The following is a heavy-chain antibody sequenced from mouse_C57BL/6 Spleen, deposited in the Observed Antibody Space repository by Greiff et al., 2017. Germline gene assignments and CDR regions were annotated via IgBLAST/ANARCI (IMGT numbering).Heavy chain of an antibody. D-gene: IGHD1-1*01. J-gene: IGHJ1*03. CDR2: IYPGDGDT. CDR3: ARSGFITTVVTKRYFDV. Sequence: VQLQQSGPELVKPGASVKISCKASGYAFSSSWMNWVKQRPGKGLEWIGRIYPGDGDTNYNGKFKGKATLTADKSSSTAYMQLSSLTSEDSAVXFCARSGFITTVVTKRYFDVWGTGTTVTVSS. V-gene: IGHV1-82*01. CDR1: GYAFSSSW.